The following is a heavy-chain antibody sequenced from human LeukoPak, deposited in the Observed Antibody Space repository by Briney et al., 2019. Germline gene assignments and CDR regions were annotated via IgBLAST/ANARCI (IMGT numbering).Heavy chain of an antibody. Sequence: SETLSLTCTVSGGSISSSSHYWGWIRQPPGKGLEWIGSIYYSGSTHYNPSLKSRVTISVDTSKNQFSLKLSSVTAADTAIYYCARQYGYAYGYFDYWGQGTLVTASS. CDR3: ARQYGYAYGYFDY. V-gene: IGHV4-39*01. CDR2: IYYSGST. CDR1: GGSISSSSHY. D-gene: IGHD4-17*01. J-gene: IGHJ4*02.